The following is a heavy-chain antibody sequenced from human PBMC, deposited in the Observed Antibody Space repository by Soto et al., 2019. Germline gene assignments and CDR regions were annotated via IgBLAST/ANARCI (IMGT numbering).Heavy chain of an antibody. CDR3: AKEMYSSGAYYFYFGMDV. CDR2: ISASGGST. D-gene: IGHD6-25*01. V-gene: IGHV3-23*01. J-gene: IGHJ6*02. CDR1: GFTFSKYA. Sequence: EVQLLESGGGLVQPGGSLRLSCAASGFTFSKYAMSWVRQAPGKGLEWVSAISASGGSTYYADSVRGRFTISRDNSKNTLNLQMNSLRAEDTAVYYCAKEMYSSGAYYFYFGMDVWGQATTVTVSS.